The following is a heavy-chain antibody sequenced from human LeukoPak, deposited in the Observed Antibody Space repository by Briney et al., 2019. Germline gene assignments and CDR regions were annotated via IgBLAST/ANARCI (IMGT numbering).Heavy chain of an antibody. D-gene: IGHD6-13*01. V-gene: IGHV1-18*01. CDR1: GYTFTTYG. CDR2: ISGYNGIT. Sequence: GASVKVSCKASGYTFTTYGISWVRQAPGQGLEWMGWISGYNGITNSAQDLQGRVTMTTDTSTNTAYMELRSLRSDDTAVYYCASNAPGSSYWGQGTLVTVSS. J-gene: IGHJ4*02. CDR3: ASNAPGSSY.